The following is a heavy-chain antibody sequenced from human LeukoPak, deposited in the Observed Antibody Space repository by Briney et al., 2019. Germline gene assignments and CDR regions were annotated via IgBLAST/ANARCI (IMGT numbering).Heavy chain of an antibody. V-gene: IGHV1-2*02. J-gene: IGHJ4*02. Sequence: ASVKVSCKASGYTFTGYYMHWVRQAPGQGLEWMGWISPNSGGTNYAQKFQGRVTMTRDTSISTAYMELSRLRSDDTAVYYCARSGGGNYYDSSGYSAGYWGQGTLVTVSS. D-gene: IGHD3-22*01. CDR2: ISPNSGGT. CDR1: GYTFTGYY. CDR3: ARSGGGNYYDSSGYSAGY.